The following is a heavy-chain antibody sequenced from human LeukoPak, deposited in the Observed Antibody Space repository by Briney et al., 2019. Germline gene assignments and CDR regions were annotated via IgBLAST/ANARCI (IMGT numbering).Heavy chain of an antibody. J-gene: IGHJ5*02. V-gene: IGHV4-30-4*01. Sequence: SETLSLTCTVSGGSISSGDYYWSWIRQPPGKGLEWIGYIYYSGSTYYNPSLKSRVTISVDTSKNQFSLKLSSVTAADTAVYYCARGEAIGWFDPWGQGTLVTVSS. CDR2: IYYSGST. D-gene: IGHD2-2*01. CDR1: GGSISSGDYY. CDR3: ARGEAIGWFDP.